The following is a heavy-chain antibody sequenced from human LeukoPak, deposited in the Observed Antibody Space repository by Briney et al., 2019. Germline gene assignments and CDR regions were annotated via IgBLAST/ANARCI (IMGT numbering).Heavy chain of an antibody. D-gene: IGHD6-13*01. J-gene: IGHJ5*02. CDR1: GYSFTSYW. CDR2: IYPGDSDT. V-gene: IGHV5-51*01. Sequence: GESLQISCQGSGYSFTSYWIGWVRPMPGKGLEWIGIIYPGDSDTRYSPSFQGQVTISADKSISTAYLQWSSLKASDTAMYYCARGDSSSWYWFDPWGQGTLVTVSS. CDR3: ARGDSSSWYWFDP.